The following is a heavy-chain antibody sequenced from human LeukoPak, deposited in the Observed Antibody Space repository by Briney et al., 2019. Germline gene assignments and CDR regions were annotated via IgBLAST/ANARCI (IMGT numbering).Heavy chain of an antibody. J-gene: IGHJ6*02. CDR3: GRVPRLERHGMDV. D-gene: IGHD1-1*01. CDR2: ISNGDTT. CDR1: GFTVSRNY. Sequence: GGSLRLSCAASGFTVSRNYMSWVRQAPGRGLEWVSIISNGDTTYYADSVKGRFTISRDSSKDTLYLQMNSLRAEDTAVYFWGRVPRLERHGMDVWGQGTTVTVSS. V-gene: IGHV3-66*01.